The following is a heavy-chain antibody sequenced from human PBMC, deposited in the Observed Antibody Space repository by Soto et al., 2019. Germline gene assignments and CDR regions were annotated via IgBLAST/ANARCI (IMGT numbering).Heavy chain of an antibody. V-gene: IGHV3-23*01. CDR1: GFTFSSYA. CDR3: AKDPTHCSSTSCYDRNWFDP. J-gene: IGHJ5*02. D-gene: IGHD2-2*01. CDR2: ISGSGGST. Sequence: GGSLRLSCAASGFTFSSYAMSWVRQAPWKGLEWVSAISGSGGSTYYADSVKGRFTISRDNSKNTLYLQMNSLRAEDTAVYYCAKDPTHCSSTSCYDRNWFDPWGQGTLVTVSS.